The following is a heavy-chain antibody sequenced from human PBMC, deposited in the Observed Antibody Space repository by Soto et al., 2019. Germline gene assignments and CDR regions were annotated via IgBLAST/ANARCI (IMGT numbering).Heavy chain of an antibody. CDR1: GGSFSGYY. CDR2: INHSGST. CDR3: ARGPRGDFWSGYFSYYGMDV. Sequence: SETLSLTCAVYGGSFSGYYWSWIRQPPGKGLEWIGEINHSGSTNYNPSLKSRVTISVDTSKNQFSLKLSSVTAADTAVYYCARGPRGDFWSGYFSYYGMDVWGQGTTVTVSS. V-gene: IGHV4-34*01. D-gene: IGHD3-3*01. J-gene: IGHJ6*02.